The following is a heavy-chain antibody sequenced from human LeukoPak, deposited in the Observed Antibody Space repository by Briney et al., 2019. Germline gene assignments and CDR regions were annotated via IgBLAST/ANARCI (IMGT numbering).Heavy chain of an antibody. CDR1: GFTFSSDW. D-gene: IGHD5-12*01. J-gene: IGHJ6*03. V-gene: IGHV3-74*01. CDR3: IRTLIVATSPYMDV. CDR2: VNSDGTGT. Sequence: GGSLRLSCAASGFTFSSDWMHWVRQAPGKGLVWVSRVNSDGTGTTYADSVEGRFTISRDNAKNTVYLQMHSLRAEDTAIYYCIRTLIVATSPYMDVWGKGTTVTVSS.